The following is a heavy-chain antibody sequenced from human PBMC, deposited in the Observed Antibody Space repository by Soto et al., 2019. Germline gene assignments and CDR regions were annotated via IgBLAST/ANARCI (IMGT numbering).Heavy chain of an antibody. CDR1: GFSVSSNY. Sequence: PGGSLRLSCAASGFSVSSNYMSWVRQAPGKGLEWVSVLYSGGTTYYADSVKGRFTISRDNSKNALYLQMNSLRAEDTAVYYCARGQVGATAPFDFWGQGTLVTGSS. V-gene: IGHV3-53*01. J-gene: IGHJ4*02. D-gene: IGHD1-26*01. CDR3: ARGQVGATAPFDF. CDR2: LYSGGTT.